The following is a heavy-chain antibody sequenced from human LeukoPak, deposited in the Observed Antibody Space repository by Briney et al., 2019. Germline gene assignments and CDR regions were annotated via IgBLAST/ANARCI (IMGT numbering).Heavy chain of an antibody. J-gene: IGHJ5*02. CDR2: ISSSSGYI. CDR3: ARQTTSGFRFDP. V-gene: IGHV3-21*01. CDR1: GFTFSSYS. Sequence: RTGGSLRLSCAASGFTFSSYSMNWVRQAPGKGLEWVSSISSSSGYIYYADSVKGRFTISRDNAKNSLYLQMNSLRAEDTAVYYCARQTTSGFRFDPWGQGTLVTVSS. D-gene: IGHD5-12*01.